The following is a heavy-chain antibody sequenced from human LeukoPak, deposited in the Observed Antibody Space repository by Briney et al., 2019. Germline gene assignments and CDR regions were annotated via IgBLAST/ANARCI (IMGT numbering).Heavy chain of an antibody. Sequence: ASVKVSCKASGYTFTSYGISWVRQAPGQGLEWMGWISAYNGNTNYAQKLQGRVTMTTDTSTSTAYMELRSLRSDDTAVYYCARAGYRYNWNYPFDYWGQGTLVTVSS. CDR1: GYTFTSYG. CDR2: ISAYNGNT. D-gene: IGHD1-7*01. V-gene: IGHV1-18*01. CDR3: ARAGYRYNWNYPFDY. J-gene: IGHJ4*02.